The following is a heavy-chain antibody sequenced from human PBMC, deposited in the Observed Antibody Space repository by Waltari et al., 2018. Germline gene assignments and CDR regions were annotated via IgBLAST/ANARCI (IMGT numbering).Heavy chain of an antibody. CDR2: IYTSGST. Sequence: QVQLQESGPGLVKPSETLSLTCTVSGCSISSYYWSWLRPPAGKGREWIGRIYTSGSTNYNPSLKSRVTMSVDTSKNQFSLKLSSVTAADTAVYYCARSRPDCSGGSCYSEDAFDIWGQGTMVTVSS. J-gene: IGHJ3*02. CDR3: ARSRPDCSGGSCYSEDAFDI. V-gene: IGHV4-4*07. D-gene: IGHD2-15*01. CDR1: GCSISSYY.